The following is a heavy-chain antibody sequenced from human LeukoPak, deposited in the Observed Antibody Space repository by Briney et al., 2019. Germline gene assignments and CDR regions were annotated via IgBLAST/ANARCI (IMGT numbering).Heavy chain of an antibody. V-gene: IGHV1-2*02. Sequence: RASVKVSCKASGYTFTGYYMHWVRQAPGQGLEWMGWINPNSGGTNYAQKFQGRVTMTRDMSTSTVYMELSSLRSEDTAVYYCARDLSGIVGASNWGQGTLVTVSS. D-gene: IGHD1-26*01. J-gene: IGHJ4*02. CDR2: INPNSGGT. CDR1: GYTFTGYY. CDR3: ARDLSGIVGASN.